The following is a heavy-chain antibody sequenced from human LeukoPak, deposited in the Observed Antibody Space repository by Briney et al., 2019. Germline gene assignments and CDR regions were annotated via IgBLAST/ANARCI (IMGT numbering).Heavy chain of an antibody. CDR1: GFTFSSYW. D-gene: IGHD6-19*01. Sequence: GGSLRLSCAASGFTFSSYWMSWVRRAPGKGLEWVANIKQDGSEKYYVDSVKGRSTISRDNAKNSLYLQMNSLRAADTAVYYCARDSIAVADNWFDPWGQGTLVTVSS. CDR2: IKQDGSEK. CDR3: ARDSIAVADNWFDP. J-gene: IGHJ5*02. V-gene: IGHV3-7*05.